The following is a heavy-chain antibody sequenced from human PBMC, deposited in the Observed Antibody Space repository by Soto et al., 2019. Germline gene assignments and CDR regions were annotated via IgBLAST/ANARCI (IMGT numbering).Heavy chain of an antibody. CDR2: IIPILGIA. D-gene: IGHD6-13*01. CDR1: GGTFSSYT. CDR3: ARDLGSRCYPPYGMAA. J-gene: IGHJ6*02. Sequence: QVQLVQSGAEVKKPGSSVKVSCKASGGTFSSYTISWVRQAPGQGLEWMGRIIPILGIANYGQKFQGRVTITADKSTTTAYMELSNVRSSDTAVYYCARDLGSRCYPPYGMAACGQGNTVTVSS. V-gene: IGHV1-69*08.